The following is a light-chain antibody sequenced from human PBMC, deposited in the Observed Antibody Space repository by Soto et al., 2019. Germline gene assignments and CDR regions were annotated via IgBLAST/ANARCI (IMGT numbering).Light chain of an antibody. CDR2: DAP. J-gene: IGKJ4*01. Sequence: EIVLTQSPATLSLSPGERATLSCRASPGVSSFLAWCQRKPGQAPRLLIYDAPNRATGIPARFSGSGPGTYFTLTISSLEPEDFALYYCQHRSNWHGLTVGGGTKVEIK. CDR3: QHRSNWHGLT. V-gene: IGKV3D-11*01. CDR1: PGVSSF.